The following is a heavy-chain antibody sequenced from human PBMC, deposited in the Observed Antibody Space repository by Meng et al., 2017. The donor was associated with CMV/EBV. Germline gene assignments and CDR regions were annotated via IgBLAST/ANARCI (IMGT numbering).Heavy chain of an antibody. CDR3: AKDSSTSCYTRRDKVVHDAFDI. Sequence: GESLKISCAASGFTFSSYGMHWVRQAPGKGLEWVAFIRYDGSNKYYADSVKGRFTISRDNSKNTLYLQMNSLRAEDTAVYYCAKDSSTSCYTRRDKVVHDAFDIWGQGTMVTVSS. CDR1: GFTFSSYG. V-gene: IGHV3-30*02. J-gene: IGHJ3*02. CDR2: IRYDGSNK. D-gene: IGHD2-2*02.